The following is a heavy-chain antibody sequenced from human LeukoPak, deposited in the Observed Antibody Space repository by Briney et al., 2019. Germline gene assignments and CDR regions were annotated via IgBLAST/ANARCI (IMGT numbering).Heavy chain of an antibody. V-gene: IGHV3-21*01. CDR2: ISSSSSYI. D-gene: IGHD2-2*01. CDR3: ARDGGVVVVPAANFDY. J-gene: IGHJ4*02. Sequence: WGRRVIGKKLEWVSSISSSSSYIYYADSVKGRYTISRDNAKNSLYLQMNSLRAEDTAVYYCARDGGVVVVPAANFDYWGQGTLVTVSS.